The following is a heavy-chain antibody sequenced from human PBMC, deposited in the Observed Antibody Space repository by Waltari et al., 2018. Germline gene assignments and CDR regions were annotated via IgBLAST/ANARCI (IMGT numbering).Heavy chain of an antibody. CDR3: ARDRVTVTTD. Sequence: GRQAAGEGLEWVANIKQDGSEKNYVDAVKGRFTISRDNAKNSLYLQMNSLRAEDTAVYYCARDRVTVTTDCGQGNLVTVSS. J-gene: IGHJ4*02. CDR2: IKQDGSEK. D-gene: IGHD4-17*01. V-gene: IGHV3-7*01.